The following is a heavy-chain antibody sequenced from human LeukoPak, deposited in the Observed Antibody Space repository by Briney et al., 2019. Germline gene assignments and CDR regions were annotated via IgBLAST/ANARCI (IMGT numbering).Heavy chain of an antibody. D-gene: IGHD3-9*01. V-gene: IGHV3-11*01. CDR1: GFTFSDYN. CDR3: ASAYFDWLLGVDAFDI. Sequence: GRSLRLSWAASGFTFSDYNMSWIRQAPGKGLEWVSYISSSGSTIYYADSVKGRFTISRDNAKNSLYLQMNSLRAEDTAVYYCASAYFDWLLGVDAFDIWGQGTMVTVSS. CDR2: ISSSGSTI. J-gene: IGHJ3*02.